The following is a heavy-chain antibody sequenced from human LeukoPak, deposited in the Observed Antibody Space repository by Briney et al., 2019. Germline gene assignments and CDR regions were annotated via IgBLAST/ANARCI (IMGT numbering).Heavy chain of an antibody. V-gene: IGHV3-9*01. Sequence: GGSLRLSCAASGFTFDDYAMHWVRQAPGKGLEWVSGISWNSGSIGYADSVKGRFTISRDNAMNSLYLQMNSLRAEDTALYYCAKAPTSRYYDSSGSYWYFDLWGRGTLVTVSS. D-gene: IGHD3-22*01. CDR1: GFTFDDYA. CDR2: ISWNSGSI. CDR3: AKAPTSRYYDSSGSYWYFDL. J-gene: IGHJ2*01.